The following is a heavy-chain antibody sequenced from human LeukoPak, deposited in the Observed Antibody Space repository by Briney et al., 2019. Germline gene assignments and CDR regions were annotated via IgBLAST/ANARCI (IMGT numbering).Heavy chain of an antibody. V-gene: IGHV3-30*14. D-gene: IGHD3-10*01. CDR3: ASRGTSYGSGTYFGA. CDR1: GFTFSRYA. CDR2: ISYDGGDK. Sequence: GGSLRLSCAASGFTFSRYAMHWVRQAPGKGLEWVAVISYDGGDKDYADSVKGRFTISRDNSKNTVYLQMNSLRAEDTAVYYCASRGTSYGSGTYFGAWGQGTLVTVSA. J-gene: IGHJ4*02.